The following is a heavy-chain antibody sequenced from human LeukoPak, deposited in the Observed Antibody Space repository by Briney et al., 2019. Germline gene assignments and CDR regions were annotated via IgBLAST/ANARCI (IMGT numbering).Heavy chain of an antibody. Sequence: PSETVSLTCTVSVGSISSSSYYWGWIRRPPGKGLEWIGSIYYSGNPYYNPSLKSRVTISVDTSKNQFSLKLSSVTAADTAVYYCARPQGYQLLDFEYWGQGTLVTVSS. J-gene: IGHJ4*02. D-gene: IGHD2-2*01. CDR1: VGSISSSSYY. CDR3: ARPQGYQLLDFEY. CDR2: IYYSGNP. V-gene: IGHV4-39*01.